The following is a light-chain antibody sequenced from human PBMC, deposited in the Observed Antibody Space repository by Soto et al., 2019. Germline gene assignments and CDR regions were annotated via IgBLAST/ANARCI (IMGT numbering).Light chain of an antibody. CDR2: YDD. V-gene: IGLV1-36*01. CDR3: AAWDDSLNAYV. Sequence: QSVLTQPTSVSEAPRQRATISCSGSSSNIGNNAVNWYQQLPGQAPKIVIYYDDLLTSGVSDRFSGSKSGISASLAISDLQSDDEADYYCAAWDDSLNAYVFGPG. CDR1: SSNIGNNA. J-gene: IGLJ1*01.